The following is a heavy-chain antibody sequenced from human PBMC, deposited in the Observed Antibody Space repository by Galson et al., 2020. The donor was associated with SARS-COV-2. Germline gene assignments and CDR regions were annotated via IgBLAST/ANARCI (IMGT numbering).Heavy chain of an antibody. CDR2: IYHHGST. D-gene: IGHD6-13*01. J-gene: IGHJ4*02. CDR1: GGSISSSNC. V-gene: IGHV4-4*02. Sequence: SETLSLTCAVSGGSISSSNCWSWVRQPPGKGLEWIGEIYHHGSTNYNPSLKSRVTISVDTSKNQFSLKLSSVTAADTAVYYCARVGYSSSWYNYFDYWGQGTLVTVSS. CDR3: ARVGYSSSWYNYFDY.